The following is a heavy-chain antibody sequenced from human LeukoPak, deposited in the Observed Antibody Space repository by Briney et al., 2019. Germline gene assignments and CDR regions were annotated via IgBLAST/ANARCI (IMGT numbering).Heavy chain of an antibody. D-gene: IGHD5-18*01. Sequence: GGSLRLSCAASGFTFSSYWMHWVRQAPGKGLVWVSRINSDGSSTSYADSVKGRFTISRDNAKNTLYLQMNSLRAEDTAVYYCAKDPPTGYSYVHDAFDIWGQGTMVTVSS. J-gene: IGHJ3*02. V-gene: IGHV3-74*01. CDR1: GFTFSSYW. CDR2: INSDGSST. CDR3: AKDPPTGYSYVHDAFDI.